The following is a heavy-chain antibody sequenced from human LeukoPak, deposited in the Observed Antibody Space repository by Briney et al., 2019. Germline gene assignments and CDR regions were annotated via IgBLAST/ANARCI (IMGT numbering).Heavy chain of an antibody. J-gene: IGHJ4*02. CDR2: IYYSGST. V-gene: IGHV4-39*01. CDR3: VSTKDGYNFVY. D-gene: IGHD5-24*01. CDR1: GGSISSNSYY. Sequence: SETLSLTCAVSGGSISSNSYYWGWIRQPPGKGLEWIGSIYYSGSTCYNPSLKSRVTISVDTSKSQFSLKVSSVTAADTAVYYCVSTKDGYNFVYWGQGTLVTVSS.